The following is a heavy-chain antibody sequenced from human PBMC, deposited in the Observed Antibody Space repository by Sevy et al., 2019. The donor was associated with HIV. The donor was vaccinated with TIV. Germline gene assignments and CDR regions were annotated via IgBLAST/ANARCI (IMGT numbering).Heavy chain of an antibody. CDR1: GGSISPYF. CDR3: ARDDLETGGRNWFDL. Sequence: SETLSLTCTVSGGSISPYFWAWIRQPAGKQLEWIGRISSSGITNSNPSLKSRVTMSIDTSKNDFSLKLSSVTAADTAFHYCARDDLETGGRNWFDLWGQGTLVTVSS. J-gene: IGHJ5*02. D-gene: IGHD3-16*01. CDR2: ISSSGIT. V-gene: IGHV4-4*07.